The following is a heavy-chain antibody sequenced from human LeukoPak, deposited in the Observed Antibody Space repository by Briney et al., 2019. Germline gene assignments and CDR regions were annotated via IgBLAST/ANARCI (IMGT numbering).Heavy chain of an antibody. Sequence: PGGSLRLSCAASGFTFSSYAMSWVRQAPGKGLEWVSAISGSGGSTYYADSVKGRFTISRDNSKNTLYLQMNSLRAEDTAVYYCAKYPRVGPAYYDFWSGYPPYYYYYMDVWGKGTTVTVSS. CDR3: AKYPRVGPAYYDFWSGYPPYYYYYMDV. CDR2: ISGSGGST. V-gene: IGHV3-23*01. CDR1: GFTFSSYA. J-gene: IGHJ6*03. D-gene: IGHD3-3*01.